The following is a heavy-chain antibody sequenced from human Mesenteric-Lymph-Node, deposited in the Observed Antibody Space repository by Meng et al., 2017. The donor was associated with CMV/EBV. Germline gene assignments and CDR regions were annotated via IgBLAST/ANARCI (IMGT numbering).Heavy chain of an antibody. CDR2: IIPILGIA. Sequence: QVQLGQSGAEVKKPGFSVKVSCKAPGGTFSSYTISWVRQAPGQGHEWMGRIIPILGIANYEQKLQGRVTVTADKSTSTAYMELSSLRSEDTAVYYCAGGIAAAGSRWFDPWGQGTLVTVSS. CDR3: AGGIAAAGSRWFDP. D-gene: IGHD6-13*01. J-gene: IGHJ5*02. V-gene: IGHV1-69*02. CDR1: GGTFSSYT.